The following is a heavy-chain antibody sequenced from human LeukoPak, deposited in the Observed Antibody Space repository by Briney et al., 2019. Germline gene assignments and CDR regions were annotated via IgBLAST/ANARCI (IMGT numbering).Heavy chain of an antibody. D-gene: IGHD1-26*01. CDR1: GFTFSTYW. Sequence: GGSLRLSCAASGFTFSTYWMAWVRQAPGKGLEWVANIKGDGSEKYHGDSVTGRFTISRDNAKNSLYLQMNSLRAEDTAIYYCASYRVSHGMDVWGQGTTVTVSS. CDR2: IKGDGSEK. V-gene: IGHV3-7*01. CDR3: ASYRVSHGMDV. J-gene: IGHJ6*02.